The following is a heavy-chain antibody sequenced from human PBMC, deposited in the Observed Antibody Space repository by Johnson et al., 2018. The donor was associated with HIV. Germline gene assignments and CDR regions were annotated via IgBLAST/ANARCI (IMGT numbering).Heavy chain of an antibody. Sequence: VQLVESGGGVVQPGGSLRLSCAASGFSFSSYGIHWVRQAPGKGLEWVAFTQYDGSNKYYADSVKGRFTISRDNSKNTLYLQMNSLRVEDTAVYYCASSSPYSGSYGDAFDIWGQGTLVTVSS. J-gene: IGHJ3*02. D-gene: IGHD1-26*01. CDR1: GFSFSSYG. CDR3: ASSSPYSGSYGDAFDI. CDR2: TQYDGSNK. V-gene: IGHV3-30*02.